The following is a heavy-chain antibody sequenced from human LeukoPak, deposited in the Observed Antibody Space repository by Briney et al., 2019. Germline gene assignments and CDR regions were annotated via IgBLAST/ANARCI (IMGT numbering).Heavy chain of an antibody. J-gene: IGHJ4*02. CDR3: ARDSLATRTPFDY. V-gene: IGHV4-61*02. CDR2: IYTSGST. Sequence: PSETLSLTCTVSGGSISSGRYYWSWIRQPAGKGLEWIGRIYTSGSTNYNPSLKSRVTISVDTSKNQFSLKLSSVTAADTAVYYCARDSLATRTPFDYWGQGTLVTVSS. D-gene: IGHD5-24*01. CDR1: GGSISSGRYY.